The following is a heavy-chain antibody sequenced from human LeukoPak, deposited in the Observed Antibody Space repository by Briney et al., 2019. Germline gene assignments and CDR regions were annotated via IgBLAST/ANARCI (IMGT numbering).Heavy chain of an antibody. V-gene: IGHV3-23*01. D-gene: IGHD3-10*01. CDR3: AFFYYGSGSYSFDY. CDR2: ISGSGGST. CDR1: GFTFSSYA. Sequence: PGGSLRLSCAASGFTFSSYAMSWVRQAPGKGLEWVSAISGSGGSTYYADSVKGRFTISRDNSKNTLYLQMNSLRAEDTAVYYCAFFYYGSGSYSFDYWGQGTLVTVSS. J-gene: IGHJ4*02.